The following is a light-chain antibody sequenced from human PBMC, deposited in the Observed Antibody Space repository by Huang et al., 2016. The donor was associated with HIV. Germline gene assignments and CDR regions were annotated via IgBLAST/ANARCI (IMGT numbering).Light chain of an antibody. CDR3: QQFKNYPLT. CDR1: QDITDA. CDR2: DAA. V-gene: IGKV1D-13*01. Sequence: AIQLTQSPSFLSASVGDRVTITCRASQDITDALVWYQQKPGKPPTVLIYDAASLESGVPSRFSGSGSGADFTLTISSLQPEDFATYYCQQFKNYPLTFGGGTKVEVK. J-gene: IGKJ4*01.